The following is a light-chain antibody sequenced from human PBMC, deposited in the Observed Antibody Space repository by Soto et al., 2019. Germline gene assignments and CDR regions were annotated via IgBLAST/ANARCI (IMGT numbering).Light chain of an antibody. J-gene: IGKJ1*01. CDR1: QTISSW. CDR3: QHYNSYSEA. Sequence: DIQMTQSPSTLSGSVGDRVTITCRASQTISSWVAWYQQKPWKAPKLLIYKESTLKSGVPSRFSGSGSGTEFPLTISSLQPDDFATYYCQHYNSYSEAFGQGTKVELK. V-gene: IGKV1-5*03. CDR2: KES.